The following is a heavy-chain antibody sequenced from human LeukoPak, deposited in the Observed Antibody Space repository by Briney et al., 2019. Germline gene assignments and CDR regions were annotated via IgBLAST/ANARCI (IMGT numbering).Heavy chain of an antibody. D-gene: IGHD5-24*01. Sequence: ASVKVSCKASGGTFSSYAISWVRQAPGQGLEWMGGIIPIFGTANYAQMFQGRVTITADESTSTAYMELSSLRSEDTAVYYCARDQKGGYNTFDYWGQGTLVTVSS. CDR2: IIPIFGTA. CDR1: GGTFSSYA. V-gene: IGHV1-69*01. CDR3: ARDQKGGYNTFDY. J-gene: IGHJ4*02.